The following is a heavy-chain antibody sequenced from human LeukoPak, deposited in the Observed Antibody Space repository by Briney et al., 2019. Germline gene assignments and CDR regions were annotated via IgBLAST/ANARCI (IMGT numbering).Heavy chain of an antibody. CDR2: ISYDGSNK. CDR1: GFTFSSYA. V-gene: IGHV3-30*04. J-gene: IGHJ4*02. Sequence: GRSLRLSCAASGFTFSSYAMHWVRQAPGKGLEGVAVISYDGSNKYYADSVKGRFTISRDNSKNTLYLQMNSLRAEDTAVYYCARDRGSHFDYWGQGTLVTVSS. CDR3: ARDRGSHFDY.